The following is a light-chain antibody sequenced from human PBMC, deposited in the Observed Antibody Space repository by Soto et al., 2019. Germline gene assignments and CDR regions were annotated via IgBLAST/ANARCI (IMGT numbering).Light chain of an antibody. CDR3: CSYAGSSTSWM. V-gene: IGLV2-23*01. Sequence: QSALTQPASVSGSPGQSITISCTGTSSDVGSYNLVSWYQQHPGKAPKLMIYEGSKWPSGVSNRFSGSKSGNTASLTISGLQAEDEADYYCCSYAGSSTSWMFGGGTKLTV. J-gene: IGLJ3*02. CDR2: EGS. CDR1: SSDVGSYNL.